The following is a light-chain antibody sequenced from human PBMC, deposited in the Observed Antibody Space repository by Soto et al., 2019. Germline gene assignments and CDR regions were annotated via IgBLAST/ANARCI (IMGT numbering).Light chain of an antibody. CDR3: QQSYSTWT. CDR1: QSVLYSSDNKNY. Sequence: DIVMTQSPDSLAVSLGERATINCKSSQSVLYSSDNKNYLSWYQQKPGQPPRLLIYWASTRESGVPERFSCSGSGTDFTLTISSLQAEDAAVYYCQQSYSTWTFGQGTKVEIK. J-gene: IGKJ1*01. CDR2: WAS. V-gene: IGKV4-1*01.